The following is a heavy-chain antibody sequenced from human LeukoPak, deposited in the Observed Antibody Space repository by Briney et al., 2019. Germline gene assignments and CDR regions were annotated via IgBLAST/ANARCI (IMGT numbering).Heavy chain of an antibody. Sequence: GGSLRLSCAASGFPISSNYMTWVRQAPGKGLEWVSVLYSGGTIHYADSVKGRFTISRDNSKNTLYLQMNSLRVEDTAVYYCTGGAPGADKNPQYYYYGMDVWGQGTTVTVSS. CDR3: TGGAPGADKNPQYYYYGMDV. D-gene: IGHD1-26*01. J-gene: IGHJ6*02. V-gene: IGHV3-66*01. CDR1: GFPISSNY. CDR2: LYSGGTI.